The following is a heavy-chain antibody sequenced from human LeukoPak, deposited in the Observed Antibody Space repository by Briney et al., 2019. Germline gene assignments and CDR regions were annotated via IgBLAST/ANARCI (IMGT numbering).Heavy chain of an antibody. Sequence: SGGSLRLSCAASGFTFSSYWMSWVRQAPGKGLEWVANIKPDGGEKYYVDSVKGRFTISRDNAKNSLYLQMNSLRVEDTAVYYCLGAFDFWGQGTMVTVSS. J-gene: IGHJ3*01. CDR3: LGAFDF. CDR2: IKPDGGEK. V-gene: IGHV3-7*01. CDR1: GFTFSSYW.